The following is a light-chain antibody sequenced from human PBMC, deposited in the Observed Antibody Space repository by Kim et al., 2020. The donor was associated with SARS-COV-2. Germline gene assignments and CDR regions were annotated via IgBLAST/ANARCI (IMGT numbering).Light chain of an antibody. J-gene: IGLJ1*01. CDR3: NSRDSSGNHPDV. CDR2: GKN. CDR1: SLRRYY. V-gene: IGLV3-19*01. Sequence: SELTQDPAVSVALGQTVRITCQGDSLRRYYASWYQQKPGQAPVLVIYGKNNRPSGIPDRFSGSSSGNTASLTITGAQAEDEADYYCNSRDSSGNHPDVFGTGTKVTVL.